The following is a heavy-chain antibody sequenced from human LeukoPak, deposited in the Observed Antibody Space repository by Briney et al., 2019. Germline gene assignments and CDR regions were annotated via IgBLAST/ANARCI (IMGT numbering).Heavy chain of an antibody. CDR3: ARSEWELRDFDY. CDR2: IYYSGST. Sequence: SQTLSLTCTVSDGSISSGDYYWSWIRQPPGKGLEWIGYIYYSGSTYYNPSLKSRVTISVDTSKNQFSPKLSSVTAADTAEYYCARSEWELRDFDYWGQGTLVTVSS. V-gene: IGHV4-30-4*01. J-gene: IGHJ4*02. D-gene: IGHD1-26*01. CDR1: DGSISSGDYY.